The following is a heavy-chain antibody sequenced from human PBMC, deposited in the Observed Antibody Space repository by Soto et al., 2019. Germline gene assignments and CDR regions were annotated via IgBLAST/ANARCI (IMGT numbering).Heavy chain of an antibody. CDR1: GGSFSGYY. V-gene: IGHV4-34*01. Sequence: SETLSLTCAVYGGSFSGYYWSWIRQPPGKGLEWIGEINHSGSTNYNPSLKSRVTISVDTSKNQFSLKLSSVTAADTAVYYCARIPVGLWFGEFYYYYGMDVWGQGTTVTVSS. D-gene: IGHD3-10*01. J-gene: IGHJ6*02. CDR3: ARIPVGLWFGEFYYYYGMDV. CDR2: INHSGST.